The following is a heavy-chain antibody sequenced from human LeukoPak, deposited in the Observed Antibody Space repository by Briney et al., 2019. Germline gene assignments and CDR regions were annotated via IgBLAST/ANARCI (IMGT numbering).Heavy chain of an antibody. CDR2: INTNTGNP. Sequence: GASVKVSCKASGYTFTSYAMNWVRQAPGQGLEWMGWINTNTGNPTYAQGFTGRFVFSLDTSVSTAYLQISSLKAEDTAVYYCARDFNVVPAAGSYYYYGMDVWGQGTTVTVSS. CDR1: GYTFTSYA. J-gene: IGHJ6*02. D-gene: IGHD2-2*01. CDR3: ARDFNVVPAAGSYYYYGMDV. V-gene: IGHV7-4-1*02.